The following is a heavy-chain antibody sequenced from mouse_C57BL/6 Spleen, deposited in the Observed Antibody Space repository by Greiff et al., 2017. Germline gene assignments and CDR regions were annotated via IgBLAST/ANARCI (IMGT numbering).Heavy chain of an antibody. CDR2: INPNYGTT. V-gene: IGHV1-39*01. CDR3: ARSFYGSRYYYAMDY. J-gene: IGHJ4*01. Sequence: VHVKQSGPELVKPGASVKISCKASGYSFTDYNMNWVKQSNGKSLEWIGVINPNYGTTSYNQKFKGKATLTVDQSSSTAYMQLNSLTSEDSAVYYCARSFYGSRYYYAMDYWGQGTSVTVSS. D-gene: IGHD1-1*01. CDR1: GYSFTDYN.